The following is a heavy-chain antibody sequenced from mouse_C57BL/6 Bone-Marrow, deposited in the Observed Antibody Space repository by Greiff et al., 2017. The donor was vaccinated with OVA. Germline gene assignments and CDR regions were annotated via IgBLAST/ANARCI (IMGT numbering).Heavy chain of an antibody. D-gene: IGHD1-3*01. CDR3: VRLTPWFAY. CDR2: IRSKSNNYAT. J-gene: IGHJ3*01. Sequence: EVKVVESGGGLVQPKGSLKLSCAASGFSFNTYAMNWVRQAPGKGLEWVARIRSKSNNYATYYADSVKDRFTISRDDSESMLYLQMNNLKTEDTAMYYCVRLTPWFAYWGQGTLVTVSA. CDR1: GFSFNTYA. V-gene: IGHV10-1*01.